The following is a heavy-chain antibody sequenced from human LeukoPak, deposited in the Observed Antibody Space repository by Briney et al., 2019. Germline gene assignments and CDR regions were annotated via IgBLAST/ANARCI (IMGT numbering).Heavy chain of an antibody. V-gene: IGHV3-74*01. CDR2: INIDGRST. D-gene: IGHD2-15*01. CDR3: ARDNEYCTGGTCRLDY. CDR1: GFTFSFYW. Sequence: GGCLRLSCASSGFTFSFYWMHWVRQTPGKGLVWVSRINIDGRSTSYAGSVKGRLTISRDNAKNTLYLQMNSLRAEDTAVYYRARDNEYCTGGTCRLDYWGQGALVTVSS. J-gene: IGHJ4*02.